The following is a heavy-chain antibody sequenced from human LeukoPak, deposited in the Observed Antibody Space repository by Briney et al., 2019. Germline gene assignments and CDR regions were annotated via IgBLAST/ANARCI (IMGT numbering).Heavy chain of an antibody. CDR3: ARWFCSRGTCYYLDF. CDR1: GGSISGYY. CDR2: IYYNGRT. Sequence: SETLSLTCPVSGGSISGYYWSWIRQSPGRGLEYIGHIYYNGRTDYNPSLKSRVTISVDTSRNQFSLNLNSVTAADTAMYFCARWFCSRGTCYYLDFWGLGTLVTVSS. V-gene: IGHV4-59*01. D-gene: IGHD2-2*01. J-gene: IGHJ4*02.